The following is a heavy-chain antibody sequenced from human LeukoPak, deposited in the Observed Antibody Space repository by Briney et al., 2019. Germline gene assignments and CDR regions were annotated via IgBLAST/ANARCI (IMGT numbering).Heavy chain of an antibody. V-gene: IGHV3-33*07. Sequence: PGRSLRLSCVASGFIFSGSGMYWVRQAPGKGLEWVAVIWHDGSAEFYADSVKGRFSISRENSKKTVYLQMNSLRVEDTALYYCARDSRGGWAGYFDYWGQGILVTVSS. J-gene: IGHJ4*02. D-gene: IGHD2-2*03. CDR2: IWHDGSAE. CDR3: ARDSRGGWAGYFDY. CDR1: GFIFSGSG.